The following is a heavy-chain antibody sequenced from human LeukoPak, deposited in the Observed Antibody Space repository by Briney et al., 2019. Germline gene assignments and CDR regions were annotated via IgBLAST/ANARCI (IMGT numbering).Heavy chain of an antibody. CDR1: GGSISSYY. Sequence: SETLSLTCTVSGGSISSYYWSWIRQPPGKGLEWIGYIFYSGSTNYSPSLRSRVTISLDTSKNQFSLKLSSVTAADTAVYYCARDSSGSSPFGYWGQGTLVTVSS. CDR2: IFYSGST. J-gene: IGHJ4*02. CDR3: ARDSSGSSPFGY. V-gene: IGHV4-59*12. D-gene: IGHD1-26*01.